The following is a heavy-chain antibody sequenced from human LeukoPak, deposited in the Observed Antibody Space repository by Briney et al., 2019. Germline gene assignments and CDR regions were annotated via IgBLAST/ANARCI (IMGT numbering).Heavy chain of an antibody. J-gene: IGHJ3*02. V-gene: IGHV4-59*08. CDR2: IYYSGST. Sequence: PSETLSLTCTVSGGSISSYYWSWIRQPPGKGLEWIGYIYYSGSTNYNPSLKSRVPISVDTSKNQFSLKLSSVTAADTAVYYCARLKYSSSWFNAFDIWGQGTMVTVSS. CDR1: GGSISSYY. CDR3: ARLKYSSSWFNAFDI. D-gene: IGHD6-13*01.